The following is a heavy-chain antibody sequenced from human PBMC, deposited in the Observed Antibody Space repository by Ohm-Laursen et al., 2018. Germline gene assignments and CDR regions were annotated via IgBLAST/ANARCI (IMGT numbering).Heavy chain of an antibody. V-gene: IGHV4-59*12. J-gene: IGHJ6*02. CDR3: ARENTYYYDSSGYSTGYYYYGMDV. CDR1: GGSLRNYY. D-gene: IGHD3-22*01. Sequence: SDTLSLTCTVSGGSLRNYYWSWIRQPPGKGLEWIGYIYYNGNPRYNPSLKSRVTISVDTSKNQFSLKLSSVTAADTAVYYCARENTYYYDSSGYSTGYYYYGMDVWGQGTTVTVSS. CDR2: IYYNGNP.